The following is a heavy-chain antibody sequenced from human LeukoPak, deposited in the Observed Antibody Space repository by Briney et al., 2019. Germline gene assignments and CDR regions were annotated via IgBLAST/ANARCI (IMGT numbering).Heavy chain of an antibody. V-gene: IGHV1-18*01. D-gene: IGHD6-13*01. J-gene: IGHJ4*02. CDR3: ARDRSDSSSWYWDY. Sequence: ASVKVSCKASGYTFTSYGISWVRQAPGQGLEWMGWISAYNGNTNYAQKLQGRVTMTTDTSTSTAYMELRSLRSDDTAVYFCARDRSDSSSWYWDYWGQGTLVTVSS. CDR1: GYTFTSYG. CDR2: ISAYNGNT.